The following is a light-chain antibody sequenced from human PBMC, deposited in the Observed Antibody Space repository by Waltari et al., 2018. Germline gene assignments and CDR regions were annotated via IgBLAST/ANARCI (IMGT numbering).Light chain of an antibody. CDR1: QSIRNW. V-gene: IGKV1-5*03. CDR2: KAF. Sequence: RASQSIRNWWAWYQQKPGKAPKLLIYKAFTLETGVPSRFSGSGSATVFTLAISSLQPDDFATYYCQQYNSYSLLTFGGGTKVVIE. CDR3: QQYNSYSLLT. J-gene: IGKJ4*01.